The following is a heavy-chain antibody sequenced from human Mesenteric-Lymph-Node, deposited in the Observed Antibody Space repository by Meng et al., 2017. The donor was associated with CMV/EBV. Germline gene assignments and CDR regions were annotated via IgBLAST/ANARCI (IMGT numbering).Heavy chain of an antibody. CDR1: GGSSSGSY. D-gene: IGHD6-13*01. V-gene: IGHV4-59*01. Sequence: PVYGGSSSGSYRSWSRQPPGKGLEWIGYIYYSGSTNYNASLKSRVTISVDTSKNRFALKLRSVTAADTAVYYCARASQQLGYNWFDPWGQGTLVTVSS. CDR3: ARASQQLGYNWFDP. J-gene: IGHJ5*02. CDR2: IYYSGST.